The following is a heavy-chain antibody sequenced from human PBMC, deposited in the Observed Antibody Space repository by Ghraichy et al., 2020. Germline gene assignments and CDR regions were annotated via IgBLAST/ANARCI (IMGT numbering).Heavy chain of an antibody. Sequence: ASVKVSCKASGYTFTSYGISWVRQAPGQGLEWMGWISAYNGNTNYAQKLQGRVTMTTDTSTSTAYMELRSLRSDDTAVYYCARDEGPSGYSYGLIDYWGQGTLVTVSS. CDR1: GYTFTSYG. V-gene: IGHV1-18*04. J-gene: IGHJ4*02. D-gene: IGHD5-18*01. CDR3: ARDEGPSGYSYGLIDY. CDR2: ISAYNGNT.